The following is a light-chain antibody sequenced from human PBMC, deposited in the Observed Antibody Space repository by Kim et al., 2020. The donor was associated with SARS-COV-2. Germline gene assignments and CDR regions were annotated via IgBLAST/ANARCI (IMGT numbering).Light chain of an antibody. CDR1: KLGDQY. Sequence: SYELTQPPSVSVSPGQTASITCSGDKLGDQYACWYQQKPGRSPVLVIYQDSKRPSGIPERFSGSSSGNTATLTISGTQAMDEADYYCQAWDTSTVVFGGG. J-gene: IGLJ2*01. V-gene: IGLV3-1*01. CDR2: QDS. CDR3: QAWDTSTVV.